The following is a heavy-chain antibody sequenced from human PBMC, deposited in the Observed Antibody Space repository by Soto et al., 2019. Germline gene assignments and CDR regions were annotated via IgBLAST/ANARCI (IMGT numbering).Heavy chain of an antibody. CDR2: ISISSSYI. CDR3: AIDAPHSSSWFDY. V-gene: IGHV3-21*04. J-gene: IGHJ4*02. D-gene: IGHD6-13*01. Sequence: SLRLSCAASGFTFSSYSMNWVRQAPGKGLEWVSSISISSSYIYYADSVKGRFTISRDNAKNSLYLQMNSLRAEDTAVYYCAIDAPHSSSWFDYWGQGTLVTVSS. CDR1: GFTFSSYS.